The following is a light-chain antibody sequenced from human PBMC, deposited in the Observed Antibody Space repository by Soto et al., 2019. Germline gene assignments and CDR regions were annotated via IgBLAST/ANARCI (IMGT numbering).Light chain of an antibody. CDR3: QQYHRYSWT. CDR2: DAS. Sequence: DIQMTQSPSTLSASVGDRVSIACRASQSISSSLAWYQQKPGKAPKLLIYDASRLESGVPSRFSGSGSGTAFTHSINSLRPQDFATYYCQQYHRYSWTFGQGTKVEIK. CDR1: QSISSS. J-gene: IGKJ1*01. V-gene: IGKV1-5*01.